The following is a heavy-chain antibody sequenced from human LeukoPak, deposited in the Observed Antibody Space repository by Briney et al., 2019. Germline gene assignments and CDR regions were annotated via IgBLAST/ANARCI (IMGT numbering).Heavy chain of an antibody. J-gene: IGHJ6*02. CDR3: ARTPSSTSWPYGMDV. CDR1: GFTFSSYG. V-gene: IGHV3-33*01. D-gene: IGHD2-2*01. CDR2: IWYDGSNK. Sequence: PGGSLRLSCAASGFTFSSYGMHWVRQAPDKGLEWVAVIWYDGSNKYYADSVKGRFTISRDNSKNTLYLQMNSLRAEDTAVYYCARTPSSTSWPYGMDVWGQGTTVTVSS.